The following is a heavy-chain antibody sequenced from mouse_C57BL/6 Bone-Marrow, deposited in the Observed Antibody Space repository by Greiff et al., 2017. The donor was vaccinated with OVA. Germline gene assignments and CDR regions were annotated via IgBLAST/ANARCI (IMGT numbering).Heavy chain of an antibody. J-gene: IGHJ4*01. CDR1: GYNFTDDN. CDR2: IDPENGDT. V-gene: IGHV14-4*01. D-gene: IGHD4-1*01. Sequence: VQLQQSGAELVKPGASVKLSCTASGYNFTDDNMHWVKQRPEQGLEWIGGIDPENGDTKYTPKFQGKATITADTSSNTAYMQLSSLTSEDTAVYYGACAGEPLAMDYWGQGTSVTVSS. CDR3: ACAGEPLAMDY.